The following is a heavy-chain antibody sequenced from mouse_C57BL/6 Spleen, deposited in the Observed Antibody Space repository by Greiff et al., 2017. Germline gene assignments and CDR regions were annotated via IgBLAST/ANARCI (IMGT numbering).Heavy chain of an antibody. Sequence: VQLQQSGAELVKPGASVKISCKASGYAFSSYWMNWVKQRPGKGLEWIGQIYPGDGDTNYNGKFKGKATLTADKSSSTAYMQLSSLTSEDSAVYFCARPITTVVPYAMDYWGQGTSVTVSS. CDR3: ARPITTVVPYAMDY. CDR2: IYPGDGDT. CDR1: GYAFSSYW. V-gene: IGHV1-80*01. J-gene: IGHJ4*01. D-gene: IGHD1-1*01.